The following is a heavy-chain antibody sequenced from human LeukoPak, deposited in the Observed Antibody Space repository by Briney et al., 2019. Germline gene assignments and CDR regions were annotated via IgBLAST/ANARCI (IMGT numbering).Heavy chain of an antibody. V-gene: IGHV4-59*01. Sequence: SETLSLTCTVSGGSISSYYWSWIRQPPGKGLEWIGYIYYSGSTNYNPSLKSRVTISVDTSKNQFSLKLSSVTAADTAVYYCARGDYHGSGSSPAFDYWGQGTLVTVSS. D-gene: IGHD3-10*01. CDR3: ARGDYHGSGSSPAFDY. CDR1: GGSISSYY. J-gene: IGHJ4*02. CDR2: IYYSGST.